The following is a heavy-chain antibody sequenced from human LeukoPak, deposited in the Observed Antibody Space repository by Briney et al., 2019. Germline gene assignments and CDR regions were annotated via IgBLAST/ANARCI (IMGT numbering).Heavy chain of an antibody. CDR3: ARGPHSSGYYSYDY. CDR2: IYFSGST. V-gene: IGHV4-59*01. J-gene: IGHJ4*02. Sequence: SETLSLTCTVSGGSISSYYWSWIRQPPGKGLEWIGYIYFSGSTNYNPSLKSRVTISVDTSKNQFSPKLSSVTAADTAVYYCARGPHSSGYYSYDYWGQGTLVTVSS. CDR1: GGSISSYY. D-gene: IGHD3-22*01.